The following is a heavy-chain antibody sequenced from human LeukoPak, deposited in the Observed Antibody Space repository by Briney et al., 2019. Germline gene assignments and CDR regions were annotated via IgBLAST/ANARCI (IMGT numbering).Heavy chain of an antibody. J-gene: IGHJ6*02. D-gene: IGHD3-3*01. CDR2: IHYSGST. CDR3: AREPTIFGVVYGMDV. CDR1: GGSISSYY. Sequence: SETLSLTCTVSGGSISSYYWSWIRQPPGKGLEWIGYIHYSGSTNYNPSLKSRVTISVDTSKNQFSLKLSSVTAADTAVYYCAREPTIFGVVYGMDVWGQGTTVTVSS. V-gene: IGHV4-59*01.